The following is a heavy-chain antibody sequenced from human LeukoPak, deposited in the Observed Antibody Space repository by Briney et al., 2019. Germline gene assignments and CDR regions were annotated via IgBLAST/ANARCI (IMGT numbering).Heavy chain of an antibody. V-gene: IGHV4-59*01. CDR3: ARNYGDTAGYWFDP. Sequence: SETLSLTCTVSGGSISSYYWSWIRQPPGKGLEWIGYIYYSGSTDYNPSLKSRVTISVDTSKNQFSLKLSSVTAADTAVYYCARNYGDTAGYWFDPWGQGTLVTVSS. J-gene: IGHJ5*02. D-gene: IGHD4-17*01. CDR2: IYYSGST. CDR1: GGSISSYY.